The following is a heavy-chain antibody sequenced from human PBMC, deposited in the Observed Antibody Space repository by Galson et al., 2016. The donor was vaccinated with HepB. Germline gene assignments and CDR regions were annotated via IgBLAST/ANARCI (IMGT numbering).Heavy chain of an antibody. CDR2: IIPIFGAA. J-gene: IGHJ5*02. CDR3: ARSPVDYYDSSGYYQKVPYKWFDP. CDR1: GGTFSSYA. V-gene: IGHV1-69*13. D-gene: IGHD3-22*01. Sequence: SVKVSCKASGGTFSSYAISWVRQAPGQGLEWMGGIIPIFGAANYPQKFQGRVTITADESTSTTYMELSSLRSEDTAVYYCARSPVDYYDSSGYYQKVPYKWFDPWGQGTLVTVSS.